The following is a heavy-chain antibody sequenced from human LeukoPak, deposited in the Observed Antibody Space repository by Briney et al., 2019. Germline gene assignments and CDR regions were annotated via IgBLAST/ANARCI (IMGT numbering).Heavy chain of an antibody. Sequence: GGSLRLSCAASGFTSNAYSMNWVRQAPGKGLEWVSYISRSSSSKYYADSVKGRVTISRDNAKNSVYLQMNSLRDEDTAMYYCARDVGWAFDYWGQGILVTVSS. D-gene: IGHD2-15*01. CDR1: GFTSNAYS. J-gene: IGHJ4*02. V-gene: IGHV3-48*02. CDR3: ARDVGWAFDY. CDR2: ISRSSSSK.